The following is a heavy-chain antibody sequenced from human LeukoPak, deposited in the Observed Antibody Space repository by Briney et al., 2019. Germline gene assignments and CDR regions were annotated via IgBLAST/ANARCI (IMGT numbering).Heavy chain of an antibody. J-gene: IGHJ6*02. D-gene: IGHD1-7*01. Sequence: ASVKVSCKASGYTFTSYDTNWVRQATGQGLEWMGWINPNSGNTGYAQKFQGRVTMTRNTSISTAYMELSSLRSEDTAVYYCARHWNYLIRRYYYYYGMDVWGQGTTVTVSS. CDR1: GYTFTSYD. V-gene: IGHV1-8*01. CDR3: ARHWNYLIRRYYYYYGMDV. CDR2: INPNSGNT.